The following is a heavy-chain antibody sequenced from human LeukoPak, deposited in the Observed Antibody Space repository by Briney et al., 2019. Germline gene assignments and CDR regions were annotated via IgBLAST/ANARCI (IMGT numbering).Heavy chain of an antibody. Sequence: GGSLRLSCSASGFAFSRFAMTWVRQLPGKGLDWVSSLSGNGHQTYYGDSVKGRFSVSRDNSKNILYLQMDSLRADDSALYYCAKDANYYDSSGYLIPFDYWGQGTLVTVSS. J-gene: IGHJ4*02. D-gene: IGHD3-22*01. CDR1: GFAFSRFA. V-gene: IGHV3-23*01. CDR3: AKDANYYDSSGYLIPFDY. CDR2: LSGNGHQT.